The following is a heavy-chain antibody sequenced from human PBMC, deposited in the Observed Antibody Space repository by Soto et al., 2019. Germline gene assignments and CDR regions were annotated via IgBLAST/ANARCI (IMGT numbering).Heavy chain of an antibody. CDR3: ARGEALYLSVHYMDV. V-gene: IGHV4-59*01. D-gene: IGHD3-3*01. CDR1: GGSISSYY. Sequence: SETLSLTCTVSGGSISSYYWSWIRQPPGKGLEWIGYIYYSGSTNYNPSLKSRVTISVDTSKNQFSLKLSSVTAADTAVYYCARGEALYLSVHYMDVWGKGTTVTVSS. J-gene: IGHJ6*03. CDR2: IYYSGST.